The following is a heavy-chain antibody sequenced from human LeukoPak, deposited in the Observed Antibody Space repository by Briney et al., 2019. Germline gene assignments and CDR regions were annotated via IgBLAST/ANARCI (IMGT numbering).Heavy chain of an antibody. CDR3: VKPGSSGWLRYYFDY. V-gene: IGHV3-64D*06. J-gene: IGHJ4*02. D-gene: IGHD6-19*01. CDR1: GFTFSNYA. CDR2: ISSDGGGA. Sequence: GGSLRLSCSASGFTFSNYAMHWVRQAPGKGLEYVSAISSDGGGAYYADSVKGRFTISRDNSKNTLYLQMSSLRAADTALYYCVKPGSSGWLRYYFDYWGQGTLVTVSS.